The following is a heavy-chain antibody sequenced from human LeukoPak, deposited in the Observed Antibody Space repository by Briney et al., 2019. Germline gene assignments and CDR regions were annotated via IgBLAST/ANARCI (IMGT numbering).Heavy chain of an antibody. CDR2: IFIDGSST. V-gene: IGHV3-74*01. Sequence: GGSLRLSCAASGFAFGDYWMHWVRQSPGKGLVWVSKIFIDGSSTKYADSVKGRFTISRDNAKNTLYLQMNSLRAEDTAVYYCARGTIAAAGYYYFDYWGQGAQVTVSS. CDR1: GFAFGDYW. J-gene: IGHJ4*02. D-gene: IGHD6-13*01. CDR3: ARGTIAAAGYYYFDY.